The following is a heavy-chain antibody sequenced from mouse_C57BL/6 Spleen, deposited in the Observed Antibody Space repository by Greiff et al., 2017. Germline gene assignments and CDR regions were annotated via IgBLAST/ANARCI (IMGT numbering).Heavy chain of an antibody. J-gene: IGHJ2*01. Sequence: VQLQQSGAELVRPGTSVKVSCKASGYAFTNYLIEWVKQRPGQGLEWIGVINPGSGGTNYNEKFKGKATLTADKSSSTAYMQLSSLTSEDSAVYFCARSSYDGHYFDYWGQGTTLTVSS. CDR2: INPGSGGT. V-gene: IGHV1-54*01. CDR3: ARSSYDGHYFDY. D-gene: IGHD2-3*01. CDR1: GYAFTNYL.